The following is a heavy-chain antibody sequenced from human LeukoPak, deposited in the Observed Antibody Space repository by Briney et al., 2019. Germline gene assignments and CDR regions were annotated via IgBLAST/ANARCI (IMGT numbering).Heavy chain of an antibody. Sequence: PGGSLRLSCAASGFTFSSYWMHWVRQAPGKGLVWVSRINSDGSSTSYADSVKGRFTISRDNAKNTLYLQMNSLRAEDTAVYYCARSTGWFGQGYFDYRGQGTLVTVSS. D-gene: IGHD3-10*01. CDR1: GFTFSSYW. J-gene: IGHJ4*02. V-gene: IGHV3-74*01. CDR3: ARSTGWFGQGYFDY. CDR2: INSDGSST.